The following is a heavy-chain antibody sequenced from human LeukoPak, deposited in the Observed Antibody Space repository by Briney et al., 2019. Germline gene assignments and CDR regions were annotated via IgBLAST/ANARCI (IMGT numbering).Heavy chain of an antibody. Sequence: SGGSLRLSCAASGLTFSSYGMHWVRQAPGKGLEWVAVIWYDGSNKYYADSVKGRFTISRDNSKNTLYLQMNSLRAEDTAVYYCAKDVGAINDAFDIWGQGTMVTVSS. CDR3: AKDVGAINDAFDI. V-gene: IGHV3-33*06. D-gene: IGHD1-26*01. CDR2: IWYDGSNK. CDR1: GLTFSSYG. J-gene: IGHJ3*02.